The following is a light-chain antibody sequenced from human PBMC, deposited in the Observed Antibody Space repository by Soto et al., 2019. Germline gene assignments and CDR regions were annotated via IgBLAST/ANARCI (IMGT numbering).Light chain of an antibody. Sequence: EIVLTQSPGTVSLSPGERATLSCRASQSVTSSYLAWYQQKPGQAPRLLIYGVSSRATGIPDRFSGSGAGTDFTLTISRLQSEDFAVYYCQQYNNWPPLTFGGGTKVDIK. J-gene: IGKJ4*01. CDR2: GVS. CDR3: QQYNNWPPLT. V-gene: IGKV3-20*01. CDR1: QSVTSSY.